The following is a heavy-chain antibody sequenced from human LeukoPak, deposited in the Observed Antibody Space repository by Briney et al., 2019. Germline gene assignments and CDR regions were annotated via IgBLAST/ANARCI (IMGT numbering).Heavy chain of an antibody. CDR2: TWYDGTNK. CDR1: GFTFSSYG. J-gene: IGHJ4*02. D-gene: IGHD6-13*01. Sequence: GGSLRLSCAASGFTFSSYGIHWVRQAPGKGLEWVAVTWYDGTNKYFADSVRGRFSISRDNSKNTLYLQMNSLRAEDTAVYYCARGDRSSWFNFDYWGQGTLVTVSS. V-gene: IGHV3-33*08. CDR3: ARGDRSSWFNFDY.